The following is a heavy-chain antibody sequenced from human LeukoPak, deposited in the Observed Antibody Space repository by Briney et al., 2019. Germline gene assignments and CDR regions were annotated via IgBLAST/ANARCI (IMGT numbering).Heavy chain of an antibody. CDR2: TYYRSKWNT. J-gene: IGHJ3*02. D-gene: IGHD1-1*01. Sequence: SQILSLTCGISGDSVSSNSAAWNWIRQSPSRGLEWLGRTYYRSKWNTQYAVSVKSRISINPDTSKNQFSLQLNPVTPEDTAVYYCARGTRALWNGDVFDIWGQGTMVTVSS. V-gene: IGHV6-1*01. CDR1: GDSVSSNSAA. CDR3: ARGTRALWNGDVFDI.